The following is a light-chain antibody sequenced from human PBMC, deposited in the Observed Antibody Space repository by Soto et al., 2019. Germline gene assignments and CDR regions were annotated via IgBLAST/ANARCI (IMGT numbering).Light chain of an antibody. CDR2: GAS. J-gene: IGKJ1*01. CDR1: QSASSRY. V-gene: IGKV3-20*01. Sequence: EIVLTQSPGTLSLSPGERATLSCRAAQSASSRYLAWYQQKPGQAPRLLIYGASSRATGIPDRFSGSGSGTDFTLTISRLEPEDFAVYYCQQYGSSPWTFGQGTKVEIK. CDR3: QQYGSSPWT.